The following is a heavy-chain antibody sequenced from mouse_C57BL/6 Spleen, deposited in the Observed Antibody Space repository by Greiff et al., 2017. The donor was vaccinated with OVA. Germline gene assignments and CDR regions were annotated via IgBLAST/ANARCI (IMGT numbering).Heavy chain of an antibody. CDR2: ISYDGSN. Sequence: EVQLQESGPGLVKPSQSLSLTCSVTGYSITSGYYWNWIRQFPGNKLEWMGYISYDGSNNYNPSLKNRISITRDTSKNQFFLKLNSVTTEDTATYYCAGGRDFNYFDYWGQGTTLTVSS. CDR1: GYSITSGYY. CDR3: AGGRDFNYFDY. V-gene: IGHV3-6*01. J-gene: IGHJ2*01.